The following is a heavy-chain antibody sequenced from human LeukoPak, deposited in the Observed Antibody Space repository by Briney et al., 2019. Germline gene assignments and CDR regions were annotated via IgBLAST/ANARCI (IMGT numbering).Heavy chain of an antibody. CDR1: NYFISGGHF. J-gene: IGHJ5*02. D-gene: IGHD6-19*01. CDR2: IYHSGST. CDR3: ARKSGYSSGWTWFDP. Sequence: PSETLSLTCAVSNYFISGGHFWSWIRQPPRKGLEWIGTIYHSGSTYYNPSLKSRVTMSVDTSKNEFFLKLDSVTAVDTAVYYCARKSGYSSGWTWFDPWGQGTLVTVSS. V-gene: IGHV4-38-2*01.